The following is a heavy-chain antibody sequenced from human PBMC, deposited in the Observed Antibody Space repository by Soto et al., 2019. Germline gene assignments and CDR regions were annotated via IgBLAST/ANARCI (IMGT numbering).Heavy chain of an antibody. CDR1: GGSISSSSYY. Sequence: QLQLQESGPGLVKPSETLSLTCTVSGGSISSSSYYWGWIRQPPGKGLEWIGSIYYSGSTYYNPSIRGRVTTSVDTSKNQFSLKLSSVTAADTAVYYCARLFGITGTRDTDYWGQGTLVTVSS. J-gene: IGHJ4*02. V-gene: IGHV4-39*01. D-gene: IGHD1-7*01. CDR2: IYYSGST. CDR3: ARLFGITGTRDTDY.